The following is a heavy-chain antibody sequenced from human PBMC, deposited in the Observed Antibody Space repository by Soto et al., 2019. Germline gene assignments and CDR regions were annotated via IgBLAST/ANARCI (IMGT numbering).Heavy chain of an antibody. CDR2: ISYDGSNK. J-gene: IGHJ4*02. D-gene: IGHD3-10*01. V-gene: IGHV3-30*18. Sequence: GGSLRLSCAASGFTFSSYGMHWVRQAPGKGLEWVAVISYDGSNKYYADSVKGRFTISRDNSKNTLYLQMNSLRAEDTAVYYCAKVGGFSRRMVRGVIGIDYWGQGTLVTVSS. CDR1: GFTFSSYG. CDR3: AKVGGFSRRMVRGVIGIDY.